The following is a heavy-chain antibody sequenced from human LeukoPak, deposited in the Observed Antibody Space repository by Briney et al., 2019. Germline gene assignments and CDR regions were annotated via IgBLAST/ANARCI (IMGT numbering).Heavy chain of an antibody. D-gene: IGHD6-19*01. CDR3: ARALAEQWLFDY. Sequence: SVKVSCKASGGTFSSYAISWVRQAPGQGLEWMGGIIPIFGTANYAQKFQGRVTITADESTSTAYMELSSLRSDDTAVYYCARALAEQWLFDYWGQGTLVTVSS. CDR2: IIPIFGTA. CDR1: GGTFSSYA. J-gene: IGHJ4*02. V-gene: IGHV1-69*13.